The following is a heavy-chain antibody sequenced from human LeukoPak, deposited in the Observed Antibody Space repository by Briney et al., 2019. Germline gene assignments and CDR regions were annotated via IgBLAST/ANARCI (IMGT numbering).Heavy chain of an antibody. Sequence: PGGSLRLPCAASGFTFSNYAMNWVRQAPGKGLEWVSAISASGGSRFYTDSVKGRFTISRDNSKNTLFLLMNSLRVEDTAVYYCAKEMESSTWYIDYWGQGTLVSVSS. J-gene: IGHJ4*02. CDR2: ISASGGSR. V-gene: IGHV3-23*01. CDR1: GFTFSNYA. D-gene: IGHD6-13*01. CDR3: AKEMESSTWYIDY.